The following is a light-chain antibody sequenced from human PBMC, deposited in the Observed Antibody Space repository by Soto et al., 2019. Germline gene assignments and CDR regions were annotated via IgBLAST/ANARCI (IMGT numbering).Light chain of an antibody. J-gene: IGKJ1*01. CDR1: QSVRNNF. CDR2: GAS. V-gene: IGKV3-20*01. CDR3: QQYGISSRT. Sequence: EIVLTQSPGTLSLSPGEGATLSCRASQSVRNNFVAWFQQKFGQAPRLLIYGASVRATGIPDRFSGSGSGTDFTLTITRLEPEDAAVYYCQQYGISSRTFGQGTKVEIK.